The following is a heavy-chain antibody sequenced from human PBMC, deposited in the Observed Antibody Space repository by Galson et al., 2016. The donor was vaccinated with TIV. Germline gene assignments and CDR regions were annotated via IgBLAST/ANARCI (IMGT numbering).Heavy chain of an antibody. CDR3: ARGAVIGTPDYFDY. V-gene: IGHV3-30*01. J-gene: IGHJ4*02. D-gene: IGHD2-21*01. CDR2: ISYDGRIE. Sequence: SLRLSCAASGFTFSNYPMHWVRQTPGKGLEWVAVISYDGRIEDYADSVKGRFTISRDDSRNTLYLQMNSLRTEDTAIYYCARGAVIGTPDYFDYWGQGTLVTVSS. CDR1: GFTFSNYP.